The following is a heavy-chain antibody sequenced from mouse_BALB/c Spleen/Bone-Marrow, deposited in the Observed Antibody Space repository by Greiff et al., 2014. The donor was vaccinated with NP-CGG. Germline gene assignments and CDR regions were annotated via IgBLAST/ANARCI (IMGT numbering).Heavy chain of an antibody. CDR3: AIKPYYSWFAY. CDR2: ISYSGST. Sequence: EVKLEESGPGLVKPSQSLSLTCTVTGYSITSDHAWNWIRQFPGNKLEWMGYISYSGSTGYNPSLKSRISITRDTSKNQFFLQLNSVTTEDTATYYCAIKPYYSWFAYWGQGTLVTVSA. J-gene: IGHJ3*01. D-gene: IGHD2-10*01. CDR1: GYSITSDHA. V-gene: IGHV3-2*02.